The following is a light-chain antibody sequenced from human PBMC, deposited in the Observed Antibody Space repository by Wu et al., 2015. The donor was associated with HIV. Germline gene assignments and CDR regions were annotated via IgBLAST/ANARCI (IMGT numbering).Light chain of an antibody. CDR2: DAS. Sequence: DIQLTQSPSSLSPSVGDRVTITCHASQDIGTYLNWYQQKPGQAPKLLIYDASHLESGVPSRFSGGGSGTDFSLGISNLQPEDFATYTCQQYDDVPLTFGGGTRV. V-gene: IGKV1-33*01. J-gene: IGKJ4*01. CDR1: QDIGTY. CDR3: QQYDDVPLT.